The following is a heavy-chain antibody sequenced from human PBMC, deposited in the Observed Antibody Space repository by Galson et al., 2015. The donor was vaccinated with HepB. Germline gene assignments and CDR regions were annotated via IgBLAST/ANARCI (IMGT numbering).Heavy chain of an antibody. J-gene: IGHJ4*02. CDR1: GLIVSDNY. Sequence: SLRLSCAVSGLIVSDNYISWVRQAPGKGLEWISVIYSGGNTYYADSVKGRFTISRDNSKNMVYLQMNSLRAEDTAMYYCARDKIEDSIGWHDFDYWGQGTLVTVSS. CDR3: ARDKIEDSIGWHDFDY. V-gene: IGHV3-53*01. CDR2: IYSGGNT. D-gene: IGHD6-19*01.